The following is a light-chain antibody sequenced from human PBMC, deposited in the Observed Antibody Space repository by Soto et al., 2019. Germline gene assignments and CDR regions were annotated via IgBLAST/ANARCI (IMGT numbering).Light chain of an antibody. CDR2: KSS. CDR3: QQSFIAPWT. J-gene: IGKJ1*01. V-gene: IGKV1-5*03. Sequence: DIQMTQSPSTLSASEGDRVTISCRASQSVSIWLAWYQQKPGRAPKLLIYKSSILESGVPSRFSGSGSGTEFTLTLSSLQAEDSATYYCQQSFIAPWTFGQGTKVDIK. CDR1: QSVSIW.